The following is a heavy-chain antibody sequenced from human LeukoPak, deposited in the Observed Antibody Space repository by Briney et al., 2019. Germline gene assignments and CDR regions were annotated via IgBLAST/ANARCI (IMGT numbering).Heavy chain of an antibody. J-gene: IGHJ5*02. CDR2: TYYRSKWYH. D-gene: IGHD6-19*01. V-gene: IGHV6-1*01. Sequence: SQTLSLTCSISGDSVSSNSASWNWIRQSPSRGLEWLGRTYYRSKWYHDYALSVKSRITINPDTSKNQFSLQLNSVTPEDTAVYYCARDRGAVPGAGWGRFDPWGQGTLVTVSS. CDR3: ARDRGAVPGAGWGRFDP. CDR1: GDSVSSNSAS.